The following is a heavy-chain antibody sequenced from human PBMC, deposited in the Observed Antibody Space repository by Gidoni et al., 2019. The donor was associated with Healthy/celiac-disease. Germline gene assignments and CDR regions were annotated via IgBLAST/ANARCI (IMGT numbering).Heavy chain of an antibody. V-gene: IGHV2-26*01. J-gene: IGHJ3*02. CDR2: ILSNDEK. D-gene: IGHD3-22*01. CDR1: GFSLSNARMG. CDR3: ARIGDYYDSSGYI. Sequence: QVTLKESGPVLVKPTETLTLTCTVSGFSLSNARMGVSWIRQPPGKALEWLAHILSNDEKSYSTSLKSRLTISKDTSKSQVVLTMTNMDPVDTATYYCARIGDYYDSSGYIWGQGTMVTVSS.